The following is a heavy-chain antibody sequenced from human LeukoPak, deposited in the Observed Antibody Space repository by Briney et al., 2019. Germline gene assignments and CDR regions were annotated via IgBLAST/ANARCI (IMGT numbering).Heavy chain of an antibody. J-gene: IGHJ4*02. Sequence: SETLSLTCTVSGGSISSYYWSWIRQPPGKGLEWIGYIYYSGSTNYNPSLKSRVTMSVDTSKNQFSLKLSSVTAADTAVYYCARDFDYYDSSGYRLYYFDYWGQGTLVTVSS. CDR3: ARDFDYYDSSGYRLYYFDY. V-gene: IGHV4-59*01. D-gene: IGHD3-22*01. CDR2: IYYSGST. CDR1: GGSISSYY.